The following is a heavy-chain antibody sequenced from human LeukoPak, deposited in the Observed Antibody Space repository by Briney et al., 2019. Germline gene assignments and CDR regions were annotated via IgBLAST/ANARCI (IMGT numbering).Heavy chain of an antibody. CDR2: IYYSGST. D-gene: IGHD6-6*01. Sequence: NPSETLSLTCTVSGGSISSSSYYWGWIRQPPGKGLEWIGSIYYSGSTNYNPSLKSRVTISVDTSKNQFSLKLSSVTAADTAVYYCARLRVRDGKYFDYWGQGTLVTVSS. CDR3: ARLRVRDGKYFDY. J-gene: IGHJ4*02. CDR1: GGSISSSSYY. V-gene: IGHV4-39*07.